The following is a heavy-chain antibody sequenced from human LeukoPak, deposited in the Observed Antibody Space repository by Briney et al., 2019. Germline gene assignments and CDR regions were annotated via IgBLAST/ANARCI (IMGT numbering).Heavy chain of an antibody. CDR1: GYTFTGYY. CDR2: INPNSGGT. D-gene: IGHD4-17*01. Sequence: ASVKVSCKASGYTFTGYYMHWVRQAPGQGLEWMGWINPNSGGTNYAQKFQGRVTMTRDTPISTAYMELSRLRSDDTAVSYCARDPDTTTLTTPWVQGTLVTVSS. J-gene: IGHJ4*02. CDR3: ARDPDTTTLTTP. V-gene: IGHV1-2*02.